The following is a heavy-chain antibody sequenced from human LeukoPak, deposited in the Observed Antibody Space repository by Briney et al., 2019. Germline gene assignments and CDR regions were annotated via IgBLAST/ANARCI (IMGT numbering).Heavy chain of an antibody. CDR2: IYTSGST. J-gene: IGHJ6*02. CDR3: ARQPPQYYGMDV. CDR1: GGSFSNYY. Sequence: KPSETLSLTCTVSGGSFSNYYWSWIRQPAGKGLEWIGRIYTSGSTNYNPFVKSRVTMSVDTSNNQFSLKLTSVTAADTAVYYCARQPPQYYGMDVWGQGTTVTVSS. V-gene: IGHV4-4*07. D-gene: IGHD1-14*01.